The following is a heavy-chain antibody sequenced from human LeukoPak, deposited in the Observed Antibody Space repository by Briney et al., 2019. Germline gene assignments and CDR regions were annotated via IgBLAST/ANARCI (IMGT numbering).Heavy chain of an antibody. V-gene: IGHV1-2*02. CDR3: AGYTVVRGLTLSAFDI. Sequence: ASVKVSCKASGDTLTGYYIHWVRQAPRQGLEWMGCFDPNTGATHYAQKFQGGVTMTRDTSIDTDFLELRSLISDDTALYYCAGYTVVRGLTLSAFDIWGQGTMVTVSS. J-gene: IGHJ3*02. D-gene: IGHD3-10*01. CDR2: FDPNTGAT. CDR1: GDTLTGYY.